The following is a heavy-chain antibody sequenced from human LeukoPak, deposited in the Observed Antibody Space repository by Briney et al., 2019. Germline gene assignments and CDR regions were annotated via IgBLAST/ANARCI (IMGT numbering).Heavy chain of an antibody. D-gene: IGHD4-17*01. CDR2: IYSGGST. CDR1: GFTVSSNY. V-gene: IGHV3-53*01. Sequence: SGGSLRLSCAASGFTVSSNYMSWVRQAPGKGLKWVSVIYSGGSTYYADSVKGRFTISRDNAKNSVFLQMNSLRAEDTAVYYCARGRGFGDPLHDFWGQGTLVTVSS. CDR3: ARGRGFGDPLHDF. J-gene: IGHJ4*02.